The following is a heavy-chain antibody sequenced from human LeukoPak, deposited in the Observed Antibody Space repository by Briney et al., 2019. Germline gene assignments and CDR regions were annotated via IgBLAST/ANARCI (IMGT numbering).Heavy chain of an antibody. Sequence: PGRSLRLSCAASGFSFSSYAMHWVRQAPGKRLEWVAVISNDGSSKYYVDSVKGRFTISRDNSKNTLYVQMNSLRAEDTAVYYCARSQYDILTGRRNYGMDVWGQGTMVTVSS. V-gene: IGHV3-30-3*01. CDR2: ISNDGSSK. CDR3: ARSQYDILTGRRNYGMDV. CDR1: GFSFSSYA. D-gene: IGHD3-9*01. J-gene: IGHJ6*02.